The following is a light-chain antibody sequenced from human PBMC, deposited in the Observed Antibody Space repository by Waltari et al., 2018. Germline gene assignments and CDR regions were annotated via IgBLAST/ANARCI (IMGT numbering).Light chain of an antibody. CDR2: AAS. V-gene: IGKV3-15*01. Sequence: EIVMTQSPATMSVSPGERATLSRRARQRVSSNLAWYQQKPGQSPRLLIYAASTRATSIPARFSGSGSGTEFTLTISSMQSEDFAVYFCQQYDNWPKTFGQGTKVEIK. J-gene: IGKJ1*01. CDR1: QRVSSN. CDR3: QQYDNWPKT.